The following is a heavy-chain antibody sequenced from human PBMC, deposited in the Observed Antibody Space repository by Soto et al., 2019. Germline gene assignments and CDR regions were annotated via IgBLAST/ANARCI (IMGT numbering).Heavy chain of an antibody. CDR2: ISAYNGNT. V-gene: IGHV1-18*01. D-gene: IGHD2-8*01. J-gene: IGHJ6*02. CDR3: AISGYCTNGVCPYYYGMDV. Sequence: GASVKVSCKASGYTFTIYGITWVRQAPGQGLEWMGWISAYNGNTNYAQKLQGRVTMTTDTSTITAYMELRSLRSDDTAVYYCAISGYCTNGVCPYYYGMDVWGQGTTVTVSS. CDR1: GYTFTIYG.